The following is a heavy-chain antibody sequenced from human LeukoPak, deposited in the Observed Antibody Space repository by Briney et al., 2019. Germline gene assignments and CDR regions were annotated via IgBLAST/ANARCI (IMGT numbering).Heavy chain of an antibody. V-gene: IGHV4-38-2*02. J-gene: IGHJ4*02. CDR3: ARANYYGSGSYISRGQIFDY. D-gene: IGHD3-10*01. CDR1: DYSVGSGYY. CDR2: IYHSGST. Sequence: PSETLSLTCTVSDYSVGSGYYWASIRQPPGKGLEWIGSIYHSGSTYYNPSLKSRVTISIDTSKNQFSLKLSSVTAADTAVYYCARANYYGSGSYISRGQIFDYWGQGTLVTVPS.